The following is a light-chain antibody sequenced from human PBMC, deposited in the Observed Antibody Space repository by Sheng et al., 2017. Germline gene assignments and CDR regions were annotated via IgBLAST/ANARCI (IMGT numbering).Light chain of an antibody. J-gene: IGKJ4*01. CDR1: QSISTN. CDR3: QQSSITPPFT. CDR2: AAS. V-gene: IGKV1-39*01. Sequence: DIQMTQFPSSLSASVGDRVSITCRASQSISTNLNWYQQKPGKAPKVLIYAASNLQNGVPSRFSGSGYGTDFTLTISSLQPEDFATYYCQQSSITPPFTFGGGTKVEIK.